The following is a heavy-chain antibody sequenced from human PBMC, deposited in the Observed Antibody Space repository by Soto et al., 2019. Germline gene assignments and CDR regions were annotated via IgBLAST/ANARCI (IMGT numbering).Heavy chain of an antibody. Sequence: QVQLVQSGAXVRKPGSXVKVSCKAPXXXXSTYXXSWVRQAPGQGLEWMGRIIPIPDITNYAQKFQGRVTVTADRSTSTAYMELTSLKSEDTAVYYCARDRITTRGDAFDLWGQGTMVTVSS. CDR1: XXXXSTYX. V-gene: IGHV1-69*08. D-gene: IGHD3-3*01. CDR2: IIPIPDIT. CDR3: ARDRITTRGDAFDL. J-gene: IGHJ3*01.